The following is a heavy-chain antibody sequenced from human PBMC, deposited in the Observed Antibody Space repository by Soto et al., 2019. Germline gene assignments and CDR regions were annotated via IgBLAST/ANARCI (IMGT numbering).Heavy chain of an antibody. J-gene: IGHJ4*01. CDR2: INWNGDST. D-gene: IGHD3-22*01. CDR3: VRVRPVFYDRRGYIDY. V-gene: IGHV3-20*04. CDR1: GFSFDEYG. Sequence: AGGSLRLSCAASGFSFDEYGMNWVRQAPGKGLEWVSGINWNGDSTSYADSVKGRFTISRDNAKNTLYLHMKSMRVEDTALYYCVRVRPVFYDRRGYIDYWGHGTLVTVSS.